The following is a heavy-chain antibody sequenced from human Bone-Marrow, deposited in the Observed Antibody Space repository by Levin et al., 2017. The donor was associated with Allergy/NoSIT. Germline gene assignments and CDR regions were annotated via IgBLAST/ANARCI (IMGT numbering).Heavy chain of an antibody. V-gene: IGHV3-30*04. CDR3: ARDGLLVVGATISSLDY. D-gene: IGHD1-26*01. CDR1: GFIFSNYT. CDR2: ISYDGSNK. J-gene: IGHJ4*02. Sequence: GGSLRLSCAASGFIFSNYTMHWVRQAPGKGLEWVAVISYDGSNKYYADSVKGRFIISRDNSKNTLYLQMNSLRAEDTAVYYCARDGLLVVGATISSLDYWGQGTLVTVSS.